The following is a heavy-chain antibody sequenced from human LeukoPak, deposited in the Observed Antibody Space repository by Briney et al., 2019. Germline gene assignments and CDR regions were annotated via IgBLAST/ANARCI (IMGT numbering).Heavy chain of an antibody. CDR2: IKQDGSEK. Sequence: GGSLRLSCAASGFTFSSYWMSWVRQAPGEGLEWVANIKQDGSEKYYVDSVKGRFTISRDNAKNSLYLQMNSLRAEDTAVYYCARPHYYDSSGYYYGAFDIWGQGTMVTVSS. V-gene: IGHV3-7*01. J-gene: IGHJ3*02. CDR3: ARPHYYDSSGYYYGAFDI. D-gene: IGHD3-22*01. CDR1: GFTFSSYW.